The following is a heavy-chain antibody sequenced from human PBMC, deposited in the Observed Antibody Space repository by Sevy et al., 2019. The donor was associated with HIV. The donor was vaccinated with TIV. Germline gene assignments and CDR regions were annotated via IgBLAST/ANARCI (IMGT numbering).Heavy chain of an antibody. J-gene: IGHJ6*02. V-gene: IGHV3-30*18. D-gene: IGHD1-26*01. CDR1: GFSFSYYG. Sequence: GGSLRLSYIGSGFSFSYYGIHWVRQSPGKGLDWVALISHDGINEYYADSVKGRFTISRDNSKNTVYLEMNSLRNEDTAIYFCANAYSGSYSHSYLYALDVWGQGTTVTVCS. CDR2: ISHDGINE. CDR3: ANAYSGSYSHSYLYALDV.